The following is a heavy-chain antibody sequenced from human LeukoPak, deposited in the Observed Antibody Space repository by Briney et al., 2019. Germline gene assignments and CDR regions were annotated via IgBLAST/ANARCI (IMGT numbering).Heavy chain of an antibody. D-gene: IGHD6-13*01. Sequence: GGSLRLSCAASGFTFSSYAMHWVRQAPGKGLEWVAVISYDGSNEYYADSVKGRFTISRDNSKNTLYLQMNSLRAEDTAVYYCARDQEWAAAVNTFDYWGQGTLVTVSS. CDR1: GFTFSSYA. CDR3: ARDQEWAAAVNTFDY. CDR2: ISYDGSNE. V-gene: IGHV3-30*04. J-gene: IGHJ4*02.